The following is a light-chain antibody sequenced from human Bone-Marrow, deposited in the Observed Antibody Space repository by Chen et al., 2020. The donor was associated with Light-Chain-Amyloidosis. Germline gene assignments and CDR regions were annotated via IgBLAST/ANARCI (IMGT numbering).Light chain of an antibody. CDR1: QNIGTF. CDR2: AAS. CDR3: QQSYSNPRT. V-gene: IGKV1-39*01. J-gene: IGKJ2*02. Sequence: DIQMTQSPPSLSASIGARVTITCRASQNIGTFLHWYQQKPGKAPKLLIFAASTLQGEVPSRFTGSGSVTDFILTINSLQLEDFATYYCQQSYSNPRTFGQGTKVEI.